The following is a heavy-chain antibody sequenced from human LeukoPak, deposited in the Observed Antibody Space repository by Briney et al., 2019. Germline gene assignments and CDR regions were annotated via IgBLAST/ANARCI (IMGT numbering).Heavy chain of an antibody. J-gene: IGHJ3*02. CDR3: ASQPSGWSWDHAFDI. V-gene: IGHV3-30*02. D-gene: IGHD6-19*01. Sequence: PGGSLRLSCAACGFTFSSYDMHWLRQAPGRGLEWATFMRYDGSNKYYADSVKGRFTISRDNSKNSLYLQMNSLRAEDTAVYYCASQPSGWSWDHAFDIWGQGTMVTVSS. CDR1: GFTFSSYD. CDR2: MRYDGSNK.